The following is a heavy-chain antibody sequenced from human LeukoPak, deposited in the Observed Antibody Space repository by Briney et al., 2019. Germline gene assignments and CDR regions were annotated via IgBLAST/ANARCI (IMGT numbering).Heavy chain of an antibody. CDR2: INHSGST. CDR3: ARGGPRIQQWFFWFGP. V-gene: IGHV4-34*01. D-gene: IGHD5-18*01. CDR1: GGSFSDYY. Sequence: SETLSLTCAVYGGSFSDYYWTWIRQPPGKGLEWIGEINHSGSTKYNPSLKSRLTISVDTSKNQFSLKVNSVTVADTAVYYCARGGPRIQQWFFWFGPWGQGTLVTVSS. J-gene: IGHJ5*02.